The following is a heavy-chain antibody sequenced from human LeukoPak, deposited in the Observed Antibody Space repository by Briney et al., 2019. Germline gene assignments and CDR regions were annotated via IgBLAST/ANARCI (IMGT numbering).Heavy chain of an antibody. V-gene: IGHV3-30*18. CDR2: ISYDGSNK. CDR1: GFTFSSYG. D-gene: IGHD6-19*01. Sequence: GGSLRLSCAASGFTFSSYGMHWVRQAQGKGLEWVAVISYDGSNKYYADSVKGRFTISRDNSKNTLYLQMNSLRAEDTAVYYCAKGWYSSGWYVDYWGQGTLVTVSS. J-gene: IGHJ4*02. CDR3: AKGWYSSGWYVDY.